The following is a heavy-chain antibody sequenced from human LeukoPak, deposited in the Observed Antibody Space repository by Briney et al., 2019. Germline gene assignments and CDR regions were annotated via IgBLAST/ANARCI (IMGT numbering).Heavy chain of an antibody. Sequence: GASLRLSCAASGFTFSNYAMSWVRQAPGKGLEWVSAITGSGGNTYYADSVKGRFTISRDNSKNTVFLQMNSLRAEDTAVYYCTRDPEYYDILTGLYYYYYGMDVWGKGTTVTVSS. CDR2: ITGSGGNT. J-gene: IGHJ6*04. V-gene: IGHV3-23*01. CDR1: GFTFSNYA. CDR3: TRDPEYYDILTGLYYYYYGMDV. D-gene: IGHD3-9*01.